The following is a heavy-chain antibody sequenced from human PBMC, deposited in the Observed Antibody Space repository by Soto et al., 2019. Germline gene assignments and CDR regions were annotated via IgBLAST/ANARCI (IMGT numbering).Heavy chain of an antibody. Sequence: GESLKISCKGSGYSFTSYWIGWVRQMPGKGLEWMGIIYPGDSDTRYSPSFQGQVTISADKSISTAYLQWSSLKASDTAMYYCARATYCSSTSCYLRGYEWQDAFDIWGQGTMVTVSS. J-gene: IGHJ3*02. CDR1: GYSFTSYW. D-gene: IGHD2-2*01. V-gene: IGHV5-51*01. CDR3: ARATYCSSTSCYLRGYEWQDAFDI. CDR2: IYPGDSDT.